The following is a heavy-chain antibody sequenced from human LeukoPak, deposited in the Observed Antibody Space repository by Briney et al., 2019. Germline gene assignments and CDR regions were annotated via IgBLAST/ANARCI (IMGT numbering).Heavy chain of an antibody. CDR2: MNPNSGNT. CDR3: ARSRYYDSSGYSYYYYCYMDV. CDR1: GYTFTSYD. J-gene: IGHJ6*03. V-gene: IGHV1-8*01. D-gene: IGHD3-22*01. Sequence: ASVKVSCKSSGYTFTSYDINWVRQATGRGLEWMGWMNPNSGNTGYAQKFQGRVTMTRNTSISTAYMELSSLRSEDTAVYYCARSRYYDSSGYSYYYYCYMDVWGEGTTVTISS.